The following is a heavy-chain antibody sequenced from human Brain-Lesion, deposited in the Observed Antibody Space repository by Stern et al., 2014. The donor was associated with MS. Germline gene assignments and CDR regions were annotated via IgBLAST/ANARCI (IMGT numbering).Heavy chain of an antibody. D-gene: IGHD3-3*01. CDR2: IKADGTEK. Sequence: EVQLLESGGGLVQPGGSLTISCTAAGFTFGNYWMNWVRQAPGQGLEWVASIKADGTEKNYVASVKGRFTISRDNARNSLYLQMNSLRVEDTALYYCARVYNTIYGIVTQRGSGMDVWGQGTTVIVSS. J-gene: IGHJ6*02. CDR3: ARVYNTIYGIVTQRGSGMDV. CDR1: GFTFGNYW. V-gene: IGHV3-7*01.